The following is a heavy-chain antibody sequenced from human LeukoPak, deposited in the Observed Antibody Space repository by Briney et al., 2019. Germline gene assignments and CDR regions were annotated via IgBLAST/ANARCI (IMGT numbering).Heavy chain of an antibody. Sequence: PGGSLRLSCAASGFTFSSYSMNWVRQAPGKGLEWVSSISSSSSYIYYADSVKGRFTISRDNAKNSLYLQMNSLRAEDTAVYYCAREIPIAIFGVVIGGIDYWGQGTLVTVSS. CDR3: AREIPIAIFGVVIGGIDY. CDR2: ISSSSSYI. D-gene: IGHD3-3*01. J-gene: IGHJ4*02. CDR1: GFTFSSYS. V-gene: IGHV3-21*01.